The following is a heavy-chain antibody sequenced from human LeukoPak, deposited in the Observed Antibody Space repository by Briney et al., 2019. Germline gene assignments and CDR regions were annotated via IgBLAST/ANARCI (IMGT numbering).Heavy chain of an antibody. CDR3: APLYFDP. J-gene: IGHJ5*02. V-gene: IGHV3-74*01. CDR2: ISSDGGTT. CDR1: GLIFSRYW. Sequence: GGSLRLSCAASGLIFSRYWMHWVRQAPGLGLEWVSTISSDGGTTHYADSVKGRFTMSRDNAKNTLYLLMNSLEGEGAAVYYCAPLYFDPWGQGTLVTVSS. D-gene: IGHD5/OR15-5a*01.